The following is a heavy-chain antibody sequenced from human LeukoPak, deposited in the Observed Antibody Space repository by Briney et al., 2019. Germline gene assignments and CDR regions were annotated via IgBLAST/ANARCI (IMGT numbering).Heavy chain of an antibody. D-gene: IGHD2-15*01. V-gene: IGHV1-8*01. CDR2: MNPNSGNA. Sequence: ASVKVSCKASGYTFTSYDINWVRQATGQGLEWMGWMNPNSGNAGSAQRFQGRVTMTRNTSISTAYMELSSLRSEDTAVYYCARALRVGRYSADYWGQGTLVTVSS. CDR3: ARALRVGRYSADY. J-gene: IGHJ4*02. CDR1: GYTFTSYD.